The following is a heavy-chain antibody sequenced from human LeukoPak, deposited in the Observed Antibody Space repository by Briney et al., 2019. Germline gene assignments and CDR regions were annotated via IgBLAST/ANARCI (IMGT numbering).Heavy chain of an antibody. CDR2: INHSGST. Sequence: SETLSLTCAVYGGSFSGYYWSWIRQPPGKGLEWIGEINHSGSTNYNPSLMSRVTISVDTSKNQFSLKLSSVTAADTAVYYCARAPYGDYDSAFDIWGQGTMVTVSS. V-gene: IGHV4-34*01. D-gene: IGHD4-17*01. CDR3: ARAPYGDYDSAFDI. CDR1: GGSFSGYY. J-gene: IGHJ3*02.